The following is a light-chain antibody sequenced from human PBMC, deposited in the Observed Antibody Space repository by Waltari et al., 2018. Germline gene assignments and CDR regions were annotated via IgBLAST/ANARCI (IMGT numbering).Light chain of an antibody. CDR2: GAS. J-gene: IGKJ4*01. CDR1: QSVGRS. Sequence: EIMMTQSPATLSVSPGERATLSCRARQSVGRSLAWYQQKPGQAPRLLIYGASTRATGIPARFSGSGSGTEFTLTISSLQSEDFVVYYCQQYNNRAPLTFGGGTKVEIK. CDR3: QQYNNRAPLT. V-gene: IGKV3-15*01.